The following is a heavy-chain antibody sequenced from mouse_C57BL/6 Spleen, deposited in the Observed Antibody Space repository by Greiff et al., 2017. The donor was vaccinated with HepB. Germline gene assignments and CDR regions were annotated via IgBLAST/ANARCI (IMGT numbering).Heavy chain of an antibody. D-gene: IGHD1-1*01. Sequence: QVQLKQSGAELVRPGASVTLSCKASGYTFTDYEMHWVKQTPVHGLEWIGAIDPETGGTAYNQKFKGKAILTADKSSSTAYMELRSLTSEDSAVYYCTRSLYGSSLNWYFDVWGTGTTVTVSS. CDR1: GYTFTDYE. CDR2: IDPETGGT. V-gene: IGHV1-15*01. CDR3: TRSLYGSSLNWYFDV. J-gene: IGHJ1*03.